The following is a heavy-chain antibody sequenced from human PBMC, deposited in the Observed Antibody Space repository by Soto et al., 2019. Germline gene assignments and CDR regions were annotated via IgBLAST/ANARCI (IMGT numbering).Heavy chain of an antibody. J-gene: IGHJ3*01. CDR3: ARDRQQWLEPAGGALPF. D-gene: IGHD6-19*01. CDR2: ISYAGNDN. V-gene: IGHV3-30-3*01. Sequence: TGGSLRLSCAASGFTLSSYVMHWVRQAPGKGLEWVARISYAGNDNYYADSVKGRFTISRDNSKKTLYLQMTSLRADDTAVYYCARDRQQWLEPAGGALPFWGQGTMVT. CDR1: GFTLSSYV.